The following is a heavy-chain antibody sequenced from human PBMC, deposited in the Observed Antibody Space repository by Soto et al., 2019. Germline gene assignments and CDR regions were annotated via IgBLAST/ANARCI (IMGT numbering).Heavy chain of an antibody. J-gene: IGHJ6*02. D-gene: IGHD6-25*01. Sequence: QVQLVQSVAEVRKPGSSVKVSCQTSGGTFNNFAFTWVRQAPGQGLEWLGGIMPVFDTTNYAASFQGRITITADDLTNTVYMEMKTLRFDDTAVYYCATATISPVSATFHHYGMDVWGQGTTVTVSS. V-gene: IGHV1-69*01. CDR2: IMPVFDTT. CDR3: ATATISPVSATFHHYGMDV. CDR1: GGTFNNFA.